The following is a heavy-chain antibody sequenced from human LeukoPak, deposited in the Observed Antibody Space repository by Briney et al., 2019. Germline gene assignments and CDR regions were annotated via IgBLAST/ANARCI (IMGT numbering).Heavy chain of an antibody. J-gene: IGHJ4*02. V-gene: IGHV3-48*04. CDR1: GFTFSSNS. D-gene: IGHD3-22*01. CDR2: ISSSSSTI. Sequence: GGSLRLSCAASGFTFSSNSMNWVRQAPGKGLEWVSYISSSSSTIYYADSVKGRFTISRDNAKNSLYLQMNSLRAEDTAVYYCARDSQGYYDSSGYPSWGQGTLVTVSS. CDR3: ARDSQGYYDSSGYPS.